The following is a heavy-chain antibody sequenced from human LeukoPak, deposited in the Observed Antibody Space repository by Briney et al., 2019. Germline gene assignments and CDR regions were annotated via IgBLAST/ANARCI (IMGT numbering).Heavy chain of an antibody. Sequence: SETLSLTCAVSGYSISSGYYWGWIRPPPGKGLEWIGSIYHSGSTYYNPSLKSRVTISVDTSKNQFSLKLSSVTAADTAVYYCARGQPGIAAAGGGYYYYMDVWGKGTTVTVSS. CDR2: IYHSGST. J-gene: IGHJ6*03. V-gene: IGHV4-38-2*01. CDR3: ARGQPGIAAAGGGYYYYMDV. D-gene: IGHD6-13*01. CDR1: GYSISSGYY.